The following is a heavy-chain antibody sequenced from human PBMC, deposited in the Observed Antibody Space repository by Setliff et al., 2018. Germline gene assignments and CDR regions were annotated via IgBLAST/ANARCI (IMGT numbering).Heavy chain of an antibody. Sequence: SGTLSLTCTVSGGSISSGNYYWSWIRQPAGKGLEWIGHIQTSGTTNYNPSLKSRVTISVDTSKNQFSLKLSAVTAADTAVYFCAREDGPNYYYYYMDIWGKGTTVTVSS. CDR3: AREDGPNYYYYYMDI. CDR1: GGSISSGNYY. D-gene: IGHD2-8*01. J-gene: IGHJ6*03. V-gene: IGHV4-61*09. CDR2: IQTSGTT.